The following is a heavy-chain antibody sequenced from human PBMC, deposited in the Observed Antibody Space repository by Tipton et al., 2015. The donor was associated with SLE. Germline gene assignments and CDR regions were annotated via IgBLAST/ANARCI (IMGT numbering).Heavy chain of an antibody. J-gene: IGHJ6*02. CDR1: GYTFTGYY. CDR2: INPNSGGT. CDR3: AIENTAMVALSYYYYGMDV. D-gene: IGHD5-18*01. V-gene: IGHV1-2*06. Sequence: QSGPEVKKPGATVKVSCKASGYTFTGYYMHWVRQAPGQGLEWMGRINPNSGGTNYAQKFQGRVTMTRDTSISTAYMELSRLRSDDTAVYYGAIENTAMVALSYYYYGMDVWGQGTTVTVSS.